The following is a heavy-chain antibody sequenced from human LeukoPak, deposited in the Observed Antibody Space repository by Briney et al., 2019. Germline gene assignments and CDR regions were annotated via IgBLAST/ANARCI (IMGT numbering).Heavy chain of an antibody. D-gene: IGHD1-14*01. V-gene: IGHV3-21*01. CDR1: GFTFSSYS. CDR2: ISSSSSYI. J-gene: IGHJ4*02. Sequence: GGSLRLSCAASGFTFSSYSMNWVRQAPGKGLEWVSSISSSSSYIYYADSVKGRFTISRDNAKNSLYLQMNSLRAEDTAVYYCARDYRPLNWNHDFDYWGQGTLVTVSS. CDR3: ARDYRPLNWNHDFDY.